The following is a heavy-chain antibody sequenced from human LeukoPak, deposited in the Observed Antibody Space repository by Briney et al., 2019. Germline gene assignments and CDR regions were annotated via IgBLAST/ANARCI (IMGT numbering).Heavy chain of an antibody. Sequence: GGSLRLSCAASGFTFSSYAMSWVRQAPGKGLEWVSAISGSGGSTDYADSVKGRFTISRDNSKNTLYLQMNSLRAEDTAVYYCANLSFGVPVDIWGQGTMVTVSS. J-gene: IGHJ3*02. D-gene: IGHD3-3*01. CDR1: GFTFSSYA. CDR3: ANLSFGVPVDI. CDR2: ISGSGGST. V-gene: IGHV3-23*01.